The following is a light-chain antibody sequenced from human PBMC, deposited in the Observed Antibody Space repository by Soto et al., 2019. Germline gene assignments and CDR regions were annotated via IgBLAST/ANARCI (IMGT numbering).Light chain of an antibody. CDR1: QSVRSNY. V-gene: IGKV3-20*01. CDR2: GAS. CDR3: QQYGGSPYT. J-gene: IGKJ2*01. Sequence: EIVLTQSRGTLSLSPGERATLSCRASQSVRSNYLAWYQQKPGQAPRLLIYGASSRATGIPDRFSGTGSGTDFTLTISRLEPEDFAVYYCQQYGGSPYTFGQGTKLEIK.